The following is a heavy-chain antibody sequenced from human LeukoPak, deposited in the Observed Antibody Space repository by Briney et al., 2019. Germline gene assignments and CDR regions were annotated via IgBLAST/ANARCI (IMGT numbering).Heavy chain of an antibody. J-gene: IGHJ3*02. D-gene: IGHD2-15*01. V-gene: IGHV3-74*01. CDR2: INSNGSDT. CDR1: GFTFNSYW. Sequence: TGGSLRLSCAASGFTFNSYWFHWVRQAPGKGQVWVSRINSNGSDTIYADSVKGRFTISRDNAKSTVYLQMNSLKAEDTAVYYCARGGYHHGFDIWGQGTMVTVSS. CDR3: ARGGYHHGFDI.